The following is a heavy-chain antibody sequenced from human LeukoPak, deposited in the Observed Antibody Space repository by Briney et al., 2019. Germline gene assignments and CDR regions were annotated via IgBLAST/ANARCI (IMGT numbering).Heavy chain of an antibody. CDR2: IYYSGST. CDR3: AREKRGYSYGFSSSILFDY. V-gene: IGHV4-39*07. CDR1: GGSISSSSYY. J-gene: IGHJ4*02. Sequence: SETLSLTCTVSGGSISSSSYYWGWIRQPPGKGLEWIGSIYYSGSTYYNPSLKSRVTISVDTSKNQFSLKLSSVTAADTAVYYCAREKRGYSYGFSSSILFDYWGQGTLVTVSS. D-gene: IGHD5-18*01.